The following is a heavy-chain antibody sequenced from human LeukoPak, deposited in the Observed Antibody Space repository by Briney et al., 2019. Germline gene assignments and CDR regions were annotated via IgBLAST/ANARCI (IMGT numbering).Heavy chain of an antibody. V-gene: IGHV4-59*08. Sequence: SETLSLTCSVSGGSIGSYYWSWLRQPPGKGLEWIGYIYYTGSTNYNPSLKSRVTISLDTSKNQFSLKLSSVTAADTAVYYCARRGVSEVYFDYWGQGTLVTVSS. D-gene: IGHD3-16*01. CDR1: GGSIGSYY. CDR3: ARRGVSEVYFDY. J-gene: IGHJ4*02. CDR2: IYYTGST.